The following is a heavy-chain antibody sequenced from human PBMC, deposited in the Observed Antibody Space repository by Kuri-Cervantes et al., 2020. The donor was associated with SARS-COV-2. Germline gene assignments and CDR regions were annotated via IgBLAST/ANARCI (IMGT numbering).Heavy chain of an antibody. V-gene: IGHV4-34*01. D-gene: IGHD3-10*01. CDR1: GGSSSGYY. J-gene: IGHJ4*02. CDR2: INHSGST. Sequence: SETLSLTCAVYGGSSSGYYWSWIRQPPGKGLEWIGEINHSGSTNYNPSLKSRVTISVDTSKNQFSLKLSSVTAADTAVYYCARGWAGSGSYYNPGDYWGQGTLVTVSS. CDR3: ARGWAGSGSYYNPGDY.